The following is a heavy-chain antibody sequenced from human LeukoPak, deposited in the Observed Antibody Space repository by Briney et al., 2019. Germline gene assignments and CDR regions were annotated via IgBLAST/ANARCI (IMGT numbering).Heavy chain of an antibody. CDR1: GFTFSSYG. V-gene: IGHV3-30*18. CDR2: ISNDGSDK. Sequence: GGSLRLSCAASGFTFSSYGIHWVRQAPGKGVEWVAVISNDGSDKSYADSVRGRFTISRDNSKNTLYLQMNSLRAEDTAVYFCAKGTVIVGYYFDSWGQGTLVTVSS. J-gene: IGHJ4*02. CDR3: AKGTVIVGYYFDS. D-gene: IGHD3-22*01.